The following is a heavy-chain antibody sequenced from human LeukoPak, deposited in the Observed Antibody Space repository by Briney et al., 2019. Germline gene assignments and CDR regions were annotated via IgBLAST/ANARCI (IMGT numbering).Heavy chain of an antibody. D-gene: IGHD6-6*01. V-gene: IGHV3-7*01. CDR1: GFTFSSYW. CDR2: IKQDGSEK. CDR3: ARDSSSSDLRSPDFDY. Sequence: PGGSLRLSCAASGFTFSSYWMSWVRQAPGKGLEWVANIKQDGSEKYYVDSVKGRFTISRDNAKNSLYLQMNSLGAEDTAVYYCARDSSSSDLRSPDFDYWGQGTLVTVSS. J-gene: IGHJ4*02.